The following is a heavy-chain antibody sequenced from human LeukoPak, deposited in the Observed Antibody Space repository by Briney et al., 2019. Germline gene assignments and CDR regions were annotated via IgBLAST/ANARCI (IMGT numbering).Heavy chain of an antibody. V-gene: IGHV3-21*01. J-gene: IGHJ4*02. CDR1: GFTFSSYS. Sequence: GGSLRLSCAASGFTFSSYSMNWVRQAPGKGLEWVSSISSSSSYIYYADSVKGRFTISRDNAKNSLYLQMNSLRAEDTAVYYCARERESSLHNGLDYWGQGTLVTVSS. CDR3: ARERESSLHNGLDY. CDR2: ISSSSSYI. D-gene: IGHD3-10*01.